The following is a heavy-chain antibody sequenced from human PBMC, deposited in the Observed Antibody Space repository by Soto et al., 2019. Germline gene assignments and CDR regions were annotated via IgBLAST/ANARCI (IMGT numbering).Heavy chain of an antibody. V-gene: IGHV1-69*12. CDR3: ARDPPSHYYDSSGYTDY. CDR2: IIPIFGTA. Sequence: QVQLVQSGAEVKKPGSSVKVSCKASGGTFSSYAISWVRQAPGQGLEWMGGIIPIFGTANYAQKFQGRVTITADEPTSPAYMELSSLRSEDTAVYYCARDPPSHYYDSSGYTDYWGQGTLVTVSS. CDR1: GGTFSSYA. D-gene: IGHD3-22*01. J-gene: IGHJ4*02.